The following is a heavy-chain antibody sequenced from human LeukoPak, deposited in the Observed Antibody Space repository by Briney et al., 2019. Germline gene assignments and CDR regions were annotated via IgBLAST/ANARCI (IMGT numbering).Heavy chain of an antibody. CDR2: TNHSGST. CDR1: GGSFSGYY. V-gene: IGHV4-34*01. CDR3: ARHTGYSSSWYRRFDP. D-gene: IGHD6-13*01. J-gene: IGHJ5*02. Sequence: PSETLSLTCAVYGGSFSGYYWSWIRQPPGKGLEWIGETNHSGSTNYNPSLKSRVTISVDTSKNQFSLKLSSVTAADTAVYYCARHTGYSSSWYRRFDPWGQGTLVTVSS.